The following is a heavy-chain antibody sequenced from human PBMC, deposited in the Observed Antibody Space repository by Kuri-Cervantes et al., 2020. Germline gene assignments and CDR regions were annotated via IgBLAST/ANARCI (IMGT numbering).Heavy chain of an antibody. CDR1: GGSVSSGSYY. CDR2: IYYSGST. Sequence: SETLSLTCTVSGGSVSSGSYYWSWIRQPPGKGLEWIGYIYYSGSTNYNPSLKSRVTISVDTSKNQFSLKLSSVTAADTAVYYCARGNVRYYGSGSYYNLHNWFDPWGQGTLVTVSS. D-gene: IGHD3-10*01. CDR3: ARGNVRYYGSGSYYNLHNWFDP. J-gene: IGHJ5*02. V-gene: IGHV4-61*01.